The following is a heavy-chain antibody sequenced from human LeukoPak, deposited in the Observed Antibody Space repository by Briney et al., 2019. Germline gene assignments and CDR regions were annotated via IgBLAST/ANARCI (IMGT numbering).Heavy chain of an antibody. Sequence: SSVKVSCKASGYTFTSYGISWVRQAPGQGLEWMGWISPYNGNTNYAQKLQGRVTMTTDTSTTTAYMELRSLRSDDTAVYYCAREMATIVNQFDYWGQGTLVTVSS. D-gene: IGHD5-24*01. V-gene: IGHV1-18*01. CDR3: AREMATIVNQFDY. CDR2: ISPYNGNT. J-gene: IGHJ4*02. CDR1: GYTFTSYG.